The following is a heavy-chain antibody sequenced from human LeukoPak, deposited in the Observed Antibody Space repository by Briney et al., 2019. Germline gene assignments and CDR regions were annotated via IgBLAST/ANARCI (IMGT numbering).Heavy chain of an antibody. D-gene: IGHD4-17*01. CDR3: ARDYGAYYFDY. Sequence: SETLSLTCTVSGGSISSSSYYWGWIRQPPGKGLEWIGSIYYSGSTYYNPSLKSRVTISVDTSKNQFSLKLSSVTAADTALYYCARDYGAYYFDYWGQGTLVTVSS. J-gene: IGHJ4*02. V-gene: IGHV4-39*02. CDR2: IYYSGST. CDR1: GGSISSSSYY.